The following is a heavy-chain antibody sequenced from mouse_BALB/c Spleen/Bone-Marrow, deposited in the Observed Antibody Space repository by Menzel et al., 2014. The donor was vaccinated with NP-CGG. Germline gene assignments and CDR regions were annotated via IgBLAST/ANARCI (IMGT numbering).Heavy chain of an antibody. CDR2: IDPANGNT. Sequence: VQLQQSGAELVKPGASVKLSCTASGFNIKDTYMHWVKQRPEQGLEWIGRIDPANGNTKYDPKFQGKATITADTSSNTAYLQRSSLTSEDTAVYYCANYYYGSSLFAYWCQGTLVTVSA. CDR1: GFNIKDTY. J-gene: IGHJ3*01. V-gene: IGHV14-3*02. CDR3: ANYYYGSSLFAY. D-gene: IGHD1-1*01.